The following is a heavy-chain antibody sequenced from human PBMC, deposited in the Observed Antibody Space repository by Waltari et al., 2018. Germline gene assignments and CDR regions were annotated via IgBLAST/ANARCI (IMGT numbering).Heavy chain of an antibody. J-gene: IGHJ5*02. CDR1: GFSLSTSRVA. V-gene: IGHV2-5*01. Sequence: QITLKESGPTLVKPTQTLTLTCTFSGFSLSTSRVAVGWIRQPPGKALEWLALIYWNDDKRYSPSLKSRLTITMDTSKNQVVLTMTNMDPVDTATYFCAHRPNWFDPWGQGTLVTVSS. CDR2: IYWNDDK. CDR3: AHRPNWFDP.